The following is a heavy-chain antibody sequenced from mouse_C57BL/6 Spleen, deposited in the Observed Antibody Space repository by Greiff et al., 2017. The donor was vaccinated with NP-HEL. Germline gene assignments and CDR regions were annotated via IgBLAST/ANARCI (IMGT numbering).Heavy chain of an antibody. CDR2: IDPETGGT. Sequence: VKLQQSGAELVRPGASVTLSCKASGYTFTDYEMHWVKQTPVHGLEWIGAIDPETGGTAYNQKFKGKAILTADKSSSTAYMELRSLTSEDSAVYYCTRSGVVASPYYAMDYWGQGTSVTVSS. V-gene: IGHV1-15*01. D-gene: IGHD1-1*01. CDR3: TRSGVVASPYYAMDY. CDR1: GYTFTDYE. J-gene: IGHJ4*01.